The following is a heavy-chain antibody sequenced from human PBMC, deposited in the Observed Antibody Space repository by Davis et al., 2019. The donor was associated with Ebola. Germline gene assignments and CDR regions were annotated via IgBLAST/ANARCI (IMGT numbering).Heavy chain of an antibody. Sequence: ASVKVSCKASGYTFTNYYIHWVRQATGQGLEWMGSIDPSGGTTIYAQRFQGKVTMTRDTSTSTVYMDLSSLRSEDTAVYYCARGFYNWNFQDYFDYWGLGTLVTVSS. CDR2: IDPSGGTT. D-gene: IGHD1-7*01. J-gene: IGHJ4*02. V-gene: IGHV1-46*01. CDR3: ARGFYNWNFQDYFDY. CDR1: GYTFTNYY.